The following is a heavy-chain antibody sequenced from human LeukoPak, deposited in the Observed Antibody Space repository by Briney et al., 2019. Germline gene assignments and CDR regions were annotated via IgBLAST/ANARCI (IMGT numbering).Heavy chain of an antibody. CDR1: GFTFSSYA. Sequence: PGGSLRLSCAAPGFTFSSYAMSWVRQAPGKGLEWVSAISGSGGRTYYADSVKGRLTISRDNSHNTLSLQMNSLRAEDTAVYYCAKDLRRFIINYFYYWGQGTLLTVSS. J-gene: IGHJ4*02. V-gene: IGHV3-23*01. CDR2: ISGSGGRT. CDR3: AKDLRRFIINYFYY. D-gene: IGHD3-10*01.